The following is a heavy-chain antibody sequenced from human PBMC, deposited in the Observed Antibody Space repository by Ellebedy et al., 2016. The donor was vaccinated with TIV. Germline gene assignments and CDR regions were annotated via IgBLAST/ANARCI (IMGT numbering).Heavy chain of an antibody. J-gene: IGHJ4*02. CDR1: GGSFSGYY. Sequence: SETLSLTXAVYGGSFSGYYWSWIRQPPGKGLEWIGEINHSGSTNYNPSLKSRVTISVDTSKNQFSLKLSSVTAADTAVYYCARARLEYCSGGSCYNYFDYWGQGTLVTVSS. D-gene: IGHD2-15*01. CDR2: INHSGST. CDR3: ARARLEYCSGGSCYNYFDY. V-gene: IGHV4-34*01.